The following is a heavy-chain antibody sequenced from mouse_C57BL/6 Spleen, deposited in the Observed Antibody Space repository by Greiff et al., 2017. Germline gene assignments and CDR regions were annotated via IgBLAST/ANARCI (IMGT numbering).Heavy chain of an antibody. D-gene: IGHD2-3*01. J-gene: IGHJ1*03. Sequence: QVQLQQPGAELVKPGASVKLSCKASGYTFTSYWMNWVKQRPGQGLEWIGMIHPNSGSTNYNEKFKSKATLTVDKSSSTAYMQLSSLTSEDSAVYYCARIYDGSHWYFDVWGTGTTVTVSS. V-gene: IGHV1-64*01. CDR1: GYTFTSYW. CDR3: ARIYDGSHWYFDV. CDR2: IHPNSGST.